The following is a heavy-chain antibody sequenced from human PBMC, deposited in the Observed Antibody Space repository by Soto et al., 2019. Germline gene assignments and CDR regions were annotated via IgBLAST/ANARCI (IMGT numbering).Heavy chain of an antibody. CDR3: ARVDRSGWTPTYFDN. Sequence: PSEPLSLTCGVCVFSISSSYFCGWVRQPPRKRLEWFRTINHSGSTFYNPSLKSRLTISVDMSKNQFSLRLRSVTAADTALYYCARVDRSGWTPTYFDNWGLGAVVTVSS. CDR1: VFSISSSYF. J-gene: IGHJ4*01. D-gene: IGHD6-19*01. CDR2: INHSGST. V-gene: IGHV4-38-2*01.